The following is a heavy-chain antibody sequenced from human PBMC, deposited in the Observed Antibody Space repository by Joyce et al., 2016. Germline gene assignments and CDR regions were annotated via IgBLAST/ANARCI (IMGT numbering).Heavy chain of an antibody. CDR1: GYTFTDYY. J-gene: IGHJ5*02. Sequence: QVQLVQSGAEVKKPGASVKVSCKASGYTFTDYYMHWVRQAPGQGLGWIGWINPNSGDTNYAPKFQGRVTMTRDTSASTAYMELRGLRSDDTAVYYCARLDFIKRGGHLSWFDPWGQGTLVTVSS. CDR3: ARLDFIKRGGHLSWFDP. CDR2: INPNSGDT. D-gene: IGHD3-16*01. V-gene: IGHV1-2*02.